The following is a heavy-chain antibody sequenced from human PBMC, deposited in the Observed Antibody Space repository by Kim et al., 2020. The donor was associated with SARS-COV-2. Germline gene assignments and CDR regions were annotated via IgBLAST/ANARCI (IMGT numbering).Heavy chain of an antibody. CDR3: ARVPYDILTGYSTPLYYYYGMDV. V-gene: IGHV4-61*02. D-gene: IGHD3-9*01. J-gene: IGHJ6*02. Sequence: SETLSLTCTVSGGSISSGSYYWSWIRQPAGKGLEWIGRIYTSGSTNYNPSLKSRVTISVDTSKNQFSLKLSSVTAADTAVYYCARVPYDILTGYSTPLYYYYGMDVWGQGTTVTVSS. CDR1: GGSISSGSYY. CDR2: IYTSGST.